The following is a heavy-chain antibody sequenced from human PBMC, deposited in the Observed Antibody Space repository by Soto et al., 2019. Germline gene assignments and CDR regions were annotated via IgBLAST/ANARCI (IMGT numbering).Heavy chain of an antibody. D-gene: IGHD3-16*01. V-gene: IGHV3-66*01. Sequence: PGGSLRLSCAASGFTVSSNYMSWVRQAPGKGLEWVSVIYSGGSTYYADSVKGRFTISRDNSKNTLYLQMNSLRAEDTAVYYCARGPDVHYYYGIDVWGQGTTVTVSS. CDR1: GFTVSSNY. CDR2: IYSGGST. CDR3: ARGPDVHYYYGIDV. J-gene: IGHJ6*02.